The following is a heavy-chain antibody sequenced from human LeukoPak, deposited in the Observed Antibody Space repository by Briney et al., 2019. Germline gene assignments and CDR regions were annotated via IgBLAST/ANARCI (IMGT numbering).Heavy chain of an antibody. V-gene: IGHV5-51*01. CDR3: ARRAPYYYDSSGYYNYYFDY. D-gene: IGHD3-22*01. Sequence: GESLKISCKGSGYSFTSYWIGWVRQMPGKGLEWMGIIYPGDSDTRYSPSFQGQVTFSADKSISTAYLQWSSLRASDTAMYYCARRAPYYYDSSGYYNYYFDYWGQGSLVTVSS. CDR2: IYPGDSDT. J-gene: IGHJ4*02. CDR1: GYSFTSYW.